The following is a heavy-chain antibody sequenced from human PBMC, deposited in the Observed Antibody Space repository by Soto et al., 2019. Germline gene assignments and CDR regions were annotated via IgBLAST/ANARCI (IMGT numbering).Heavy chain of an antibody. CDR2: IIPILGIA. CDR1: GGTFSSYT. D-gene: IGHD2-2*01. CDR3: ARDVGDCSSTSCYGGSYFDY. V-gene: IGHV1-69*08. J-gene: IGHJ4*02. Sequence: QVQLVQSGAEVKKPGSSVKVSCKASGGTFSSYTISWVRQAPGQGLEWMGRIIPILGIANYEQKFQGRVTITADKSTSTAYMELSSLRSEDTAVYYCARDVGDCSSTSCYGGSYFDYWGQGTLVTVSS.